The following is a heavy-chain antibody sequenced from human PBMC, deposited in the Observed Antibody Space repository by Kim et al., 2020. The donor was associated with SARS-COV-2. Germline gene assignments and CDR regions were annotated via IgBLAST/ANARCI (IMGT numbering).Heavy chain of an antibody. V-gene: IGHV1-69*10. CDR1: GATFRNYG. D-gene: IGHD3-10*01. J-gene: IGHJ4*02. Sequence: SVKVSCKTSGATFRNYGIFWVRQAPGQGLEWMGGIIPSLGITDYAQKFQGRVSITADESTGTVFMDLSSLRSEDTALYYCAKMSAVLTHFDHWGQGTLV. CDR2: IIPSLGIT. CDR3: AKMSAVLTHFDH.